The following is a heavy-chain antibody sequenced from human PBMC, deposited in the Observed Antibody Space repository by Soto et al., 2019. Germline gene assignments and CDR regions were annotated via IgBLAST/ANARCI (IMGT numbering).Heavy chain of an antibody. Sequence: QAQLVESGGGVVQPGRSLRLSCAASGFTFSSYGMHWVRQAPGTGLEWVAVISYDGGLQHYADSVKGRFTISRDNSKNMVLLQMRSLRSEDTAVYYCGSGRGYGHASVPYSWGQGTLVSVSS. CDR1: GFTFSSYG. V-gene: IGHV3-30*03. J-gene: IGHJ4*02. D-gene: IGHD5-18*01. CDR2: ISYDGGLQ. CDR3: GSGRGYGHASVPYS.